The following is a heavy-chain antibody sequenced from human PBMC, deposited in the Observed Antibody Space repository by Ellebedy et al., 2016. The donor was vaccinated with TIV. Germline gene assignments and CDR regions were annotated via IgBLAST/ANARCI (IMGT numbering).Heavy chain of an antibody. J-gene: IGHJ5*02. D-gene: IGHD2-2*01. CDR2: INHSGST. CDR3: ARGSRYCSSTSCYAHWFDP. V-gene: IGHV4-34*01. CDR1: GGSFSDYY. Sequence: SETLSLTXAVYGGSFSDYYWSWIRQPPGKGLEWIGEINHSGSTNYNPSLKSRVTISVDTSKNQFSLKLSSVTAADTAVYYCARGSRYCSSTSCYAHWFDPWGQGTLVTVSS.